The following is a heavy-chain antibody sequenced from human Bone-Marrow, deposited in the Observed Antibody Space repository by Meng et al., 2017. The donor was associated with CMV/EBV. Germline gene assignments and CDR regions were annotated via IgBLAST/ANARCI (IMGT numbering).Heavy chain of an antibody. CDR1: GGSISSSSYY. J-gene: IGHJ6*02. CDR2: ISSSDNTI. V-gene: IGHV3-11*01. Sequence: LSLTCTVSGGSISSSSYYWGWVRQAPGKGLEWVSYISSSDNTIYYADSVKGRFTISRDNAKNSLYLQMNSLRAEDTAVYYCARRIAAAGTAYYYYGMNVWGQGTTVTFSS. D-gene: IGHD6-13*01. CDR3: ARRIAAAGTAYYYYGMNV.